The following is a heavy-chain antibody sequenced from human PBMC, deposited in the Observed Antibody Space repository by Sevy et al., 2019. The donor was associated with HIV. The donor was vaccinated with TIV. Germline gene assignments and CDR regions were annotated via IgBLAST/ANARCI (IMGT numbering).Heavy chain of an antibody. CDR2: ISYSGST. CDR1: GGSISSGGYY. V-gene: IGHV4-31*03. D-gene: IGHD1-26*01. J-gene: IGHJ3*01. CDR3: ARATNLNAFDY. Sequence: SETLSLTCTVSGGSISSGGYYWSWIRQHPGKGLEWIGYISYSGSTYYNTSRKSRVTITVDTSKNQFSLKLSSVTAADTAFYYGARATNLNAFDYWGQGTMVTVSS.